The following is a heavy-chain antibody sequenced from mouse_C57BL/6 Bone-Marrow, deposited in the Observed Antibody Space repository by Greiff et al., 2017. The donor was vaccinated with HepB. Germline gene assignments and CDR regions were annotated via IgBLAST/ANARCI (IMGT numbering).Heavy chain of an antibody. Sequence: QVQLQQPGAELVKPGASVKLSCKASGYTFTSYWMHWVKQRPGQGLEWIGMIHPNSGSTNYNEKFKSKATLSVDKSSSTAYMQLSSLTSEDSAVYYCARGGYYGFFAYWGQGTLVTVSA. CDR3: ARGGYYGFFAY. CDR2: IHPNSGST. J-gene: IGHJ3*01. D-gene: IGHD2-1*01. V-gene: IGHV1-64*01. CDR1: GYTFTSYW.